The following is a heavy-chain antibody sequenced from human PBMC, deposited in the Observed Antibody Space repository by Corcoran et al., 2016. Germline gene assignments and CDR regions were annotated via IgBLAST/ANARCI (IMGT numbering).Heavy chain of an antibody. D-gene: IGHD5-18*01. J-gene: IGHJ4*02. CDR2: IIPIIGTA. CDR1: GGTFSSNA. V-gene: IGHV1-69*01. CDR3: ARVGYSFGGRD. Sequence: QVQLVHSGAEVKKPGSSVKVSCKASGGTFSSNAISRVRQAPGQGLEWRGGIIPIIGTANYAQKFQGRVTITADESTSTAYMELSSLGSEDTAVYYCARVGYSFGGRDCGQETLVTVSS.